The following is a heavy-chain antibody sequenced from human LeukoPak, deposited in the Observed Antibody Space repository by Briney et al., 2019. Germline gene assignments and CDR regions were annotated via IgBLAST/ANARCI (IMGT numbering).Heavy chain of an antibody. CDR1: GGTFSNYA. CDR3: AKDPVPYSSSWHDAFDI. D-gene: IGHD6-13*01. CDR2: IIPIFGTA. J-gene: IGHJ3*02. Sequence: ASVKVSCKASGGTFSNYAISWVRQAPGQGLEWMGGIIPIFGTANYAQKFQGRVTITADKSTSTAYMELSSLRSEDTAVYYCAKDPVPYSSSWHDAFDIWGQGTMVTVSS. V-gene: IGHV1-69*06.